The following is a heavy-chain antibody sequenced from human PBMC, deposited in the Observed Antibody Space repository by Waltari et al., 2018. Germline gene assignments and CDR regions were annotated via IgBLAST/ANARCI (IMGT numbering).Heavy chain of an antibody. V-gene: IGHV1-2*02. CDR3: ARDLTTVVTHAAFDI. J-gene: IGHJ3*02. D-gene: IGHD4-17*01. CDR2: INPNSGGT. CDR1: GGTFSSYA. Sequence: VQLVQSGAEVKKPGATVKISCKASGGTFSSYAISWVRQAPGQGLEWMGGINPNSGGTNYAQKFQGRVTMTRDTSISTAYMELSRLRSDDTAVYYCARDLTTVVTHAAFDIWGQGTMVTVSS.